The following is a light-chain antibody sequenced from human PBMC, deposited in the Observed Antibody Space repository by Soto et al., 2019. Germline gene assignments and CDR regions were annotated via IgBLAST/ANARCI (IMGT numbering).Light chain of an antibody. J-gene: IGLJ2*01. CDR3: SSYTSSSTPRV. CDR1: SSDVGGYNY. CDR2: DVS. Sequence: QSVLTQPASVSGSPGQSITISCTGTSSDVGGYNYVSWYQQHPGKAPKLMIYDVSNRPSGVSNRFSGSKSGNTASLTISGLQAEDEADYYCSSYTSSSTPRVFGGGTKVTVL. V-gene: IGLV2-14*01.